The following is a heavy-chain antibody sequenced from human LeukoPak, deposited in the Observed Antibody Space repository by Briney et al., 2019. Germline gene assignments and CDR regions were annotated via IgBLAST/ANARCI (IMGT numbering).Heavy chain of an antibody. J-gene: IGHJ4*02. D-gene: IGHD2-15*01. Sequence: GGSLRLSCAAAGFTFSDYGMNWVRQAPGKGLEWVSGISGSGISTYYADSVKGRFTISRDNARNTLYLQMNSLGAEDTAIYYCAKRGGSQYYFDNWGQGTLVTVSS. CDR3: AKRGGSQYYFDN. CDR2: ISGSGIST. V-gene: IGHV3-23*01. CDR1: GFTFSDYG.